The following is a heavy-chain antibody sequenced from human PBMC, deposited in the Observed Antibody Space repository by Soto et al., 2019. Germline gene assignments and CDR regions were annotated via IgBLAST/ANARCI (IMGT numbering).Heavy chain of an antibody. CDR3: ARIAVAGDFDY. J-gene: IGHJ4*02. D-gene: IGHD6-19*01. CDR1: GYTFTSYG. CDR2: IRSYNNST. V-gene: IGHV1-18*01. Sequence: GASVKVSCTASGYTFTSYGVNWVRQAPGQGLEWMGWIRSYNNSTNYAQKLQGRVTMTRDTSTSTVYMELSSLRSEDTAVYYCARIAVAGDFDYWGQGTLVTVSS.